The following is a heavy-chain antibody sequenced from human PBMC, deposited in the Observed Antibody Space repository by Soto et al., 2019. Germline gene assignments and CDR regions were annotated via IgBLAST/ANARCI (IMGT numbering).Heavy chain of an antibody. D-gene: IGHD6-6*01. V-gene: IGHV1-69*01. CDR1: GGTFTSYA. CDR2: IIPITGTV. Sequence: QVQLVQSGAEVKKPGSSVKVSCKVSGGTFTSYAIGWVRQAPGQGLEWMGGIIPITGTVNYAQKFQGRVTITADESTTKVDMELGSLRSEDTALYYCAREYSSASRYLYFDVWGRGTLVTVSS. J-gene: IGHJ2*01. CDR3: AREYSSASRYLYFDV.